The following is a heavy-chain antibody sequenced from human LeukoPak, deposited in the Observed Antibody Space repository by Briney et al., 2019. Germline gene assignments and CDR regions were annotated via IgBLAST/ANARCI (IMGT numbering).Heavy chain of an antibody. CDR1: GYTLTELS. V-gene: IGHV1-24*01. CDR3: ATDRRIAASRAGDYYYYYMDV. D-gene: IGHD6-6*01. CDR2: FDPEDGET. J-gene: IGHJ6*03. Sequence: AASVKVSCKVSGYTLTELSMHWVRQAPGKGLEWMGGFDPEDGETIYAQKFQGRVTMTEDTSTDTAYMELSSLRSEDTAVYYCATDRRIAASRAGDYYYYYMDVWGKGTTVTVSS.